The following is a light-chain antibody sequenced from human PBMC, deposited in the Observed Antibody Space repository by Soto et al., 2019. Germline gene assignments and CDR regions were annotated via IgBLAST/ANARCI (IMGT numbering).Light chain of an antibody. CDR2: DAS. CDR1: QSVSSY. J-gene: IGKJ4*01. CDR3: QRYNNWPLT. Sequence: IVLTQSPATLSLSPGERATLSCRASQSVSSYLAWYQQKPGQAPRLLIYDASSRATGIPARFSGSGSGTDFTLTISNLEPEDFAVYYCQRYNNWPLTFGGGTKVE. V-gene: IGKV3-11*01.